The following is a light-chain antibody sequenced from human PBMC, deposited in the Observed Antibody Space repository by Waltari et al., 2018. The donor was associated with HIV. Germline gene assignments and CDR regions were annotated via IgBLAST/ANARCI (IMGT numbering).Light chain of an antibody. CDR1: SSNIGSKT. CDR3: AAWEDSPNGPNYV. J-gene: IGLJ1*01. CDR2: SNN. Sequence: QSVLTQPPSASGAPGQSVIISCSGSSSNIGSKTVNWYRQLPGTAPKLLIYSNNQRPSGVPDRFSGSKSGTSASLAISGLQSGDEADYYCAAWEDSPNGPNYVFGSGTTVTVL. V-gene: IGLV1-44*01.